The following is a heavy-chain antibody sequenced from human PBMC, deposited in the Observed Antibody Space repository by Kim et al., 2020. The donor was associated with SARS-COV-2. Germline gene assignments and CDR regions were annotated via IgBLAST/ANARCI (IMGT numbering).Heavy chain of an antibody. CDR3: ARCDWSISMVRGMSTTTICYCYNMDA. Sequence: GGSLRLSCTVSGFNFNTYSMNWVRQAPGKGLEWVSYISSSSNTVYYAGSVRGRFTISRDNAKNSLFLQMNSLRDEDTAVYYCARCDWSISMVRGMSTTTICYCYNMDAWGKGTTVTVSS. CDR1: GFNFNTYS. V-gene: IGHV3-48*02. D-gene: IGHD3-10*01. J-gene: IGHJ6*03. CDR2: ISSSSNTV.